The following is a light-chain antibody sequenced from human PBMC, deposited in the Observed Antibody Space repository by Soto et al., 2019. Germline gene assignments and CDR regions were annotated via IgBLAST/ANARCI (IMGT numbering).Light chain of an antibody. Sequence: DIQMTQAPSTLSGSVGDRVTITCRASQTISSWLAWYQQKPGKAPKLLIYKASTLKSGVPSRFSGSGSGTEFNLTISSLQPDDFATYYCQHYHSYSEAFGQGTKVERK. J-gene: IGKJ1*01. CDR3: QHYHSYSEA. CDR1: QTISSW. CDR2: KAS. V-gene: IGKV1-5*03.